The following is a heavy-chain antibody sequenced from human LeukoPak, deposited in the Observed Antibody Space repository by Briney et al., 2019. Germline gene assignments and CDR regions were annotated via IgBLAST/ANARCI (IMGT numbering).Heavy chain of an antibody. Sequence: GGSLRLSCAASGFTLSSYAMCWVRQAPGQGLERVSDISGSGGSKYYAVSVKGRFTISRDNSKNTLYLQMNSLRAEDTAVYYCAKGPGWSSGIYFDYWGQGTLVTVSS. CDR3: AKGPGWSSGIYFDY. V-gene: IGHV3-23*01. CDR2: ISGSGGSK. D-gene: IGHD2-15*01. CDR1: GFTLSSYA. J-gene: IGHJ4*02.